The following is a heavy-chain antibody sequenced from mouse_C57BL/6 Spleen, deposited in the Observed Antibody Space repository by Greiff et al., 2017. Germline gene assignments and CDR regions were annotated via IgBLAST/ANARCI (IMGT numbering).Heavy chain of an antibody. CDR2: ISSGSSTI. CDR1: GFTFSDYG. Sequence: DVMLVESGGGLVKPGGSLKLSCAASGFTFSDYGMHWVRQAPEKGLEWVAYISSGSSTIYYADTVKGRFTISRDNAKNTLFLQMTSLRSEDTAMYYCARGYSSAWFAYWGQGTLVTVSA. V-gene: IGHV5-17*01. D-gene: IGHD3-2*02. J-gene: IGHJ3*01. CDR3: ARGYSSAWFAY.